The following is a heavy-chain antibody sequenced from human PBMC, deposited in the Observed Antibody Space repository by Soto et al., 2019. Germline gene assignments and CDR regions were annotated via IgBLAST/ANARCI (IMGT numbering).Heavy chain of an antibody. CDR3: ARYTLLRGLWAWLPSFDYYYGMDV. CDR1: GYTFTSYG. D-gene: IGHD3-3*01. CDR2: ISAYNGNT. Sequence: ASVKVSCKASGYTFTSYGISWVRQAPGQGLEWMGWISAYNGNTNYAQKLQGRVTMTTDTSTSTAYMELRSLRSDDTAVYYCARYTLLRGLWAWLPSFDYYYGMDVWG. V-gene: IGHV1-18*01. J-gene: IGHJ6*02.